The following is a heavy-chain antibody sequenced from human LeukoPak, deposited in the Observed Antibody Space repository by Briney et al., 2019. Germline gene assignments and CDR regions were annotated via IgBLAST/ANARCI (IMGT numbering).Heavy chain of an antibody. D-gene: IGHD4-23*01. J-gene: IGHJ4*02. CDR2: IFPGDSDT. Sequence: GESLKISCKGSGYSYHAYGIGCVRQMPWKGLEWMGIIFPGDSDTRYSPSFQGQVTISADKSLSTAYLQWSSLRASDTAMYYCARNHGDNSNCDYRGQGTLVTVSS. V-gene: IGHV5-51*01. CDR3: ARNHGDNSNCDY. CDR1: GYSYHAYG.